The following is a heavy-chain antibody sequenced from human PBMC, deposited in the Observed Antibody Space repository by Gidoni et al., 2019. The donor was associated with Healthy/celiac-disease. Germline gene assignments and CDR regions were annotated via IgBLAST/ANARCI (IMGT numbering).Heavy chain of an antibody. CDR2: ISYDGSNK. CDR3: ARGDGYYYDSLGDY. J-gene: IGHJ4*02. D-gene: IGHD3-22*01. CDR1: GFTFSSYA. Sequence: QVQLVESGGGVVQPGRSLRLSCAASGFTFSSYAMHWVRQAPGKGLEWVAVISYDGSNKYYADSVKGRFTISRDNSKNTLYLQMNSLRAEDTAVYYCARGDGYYYDSLGDYWGQGTLVTVSS. V-gene: IGHV3-30-3*01.